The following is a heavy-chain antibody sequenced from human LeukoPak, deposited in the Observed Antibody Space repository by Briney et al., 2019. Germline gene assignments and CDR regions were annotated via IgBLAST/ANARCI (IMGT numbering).Heavy chain of an antibody. V-gene: IGHV4-59*08. J-gene: IGHJ4*02. CDR1: GGSISRYH. Sequence: SETLSLTCTVSGGSISRYHWNWIRQPPGKGLEWIGYIHYSGSANYSPSLKGRVTISVDTSKSQFSLKLSSVTAADTAVYYCARVRVTTERDSDYWGQGTLVTVSS. CDR2: IHYSGSA. D-gene: IGHD4-11*01. CDR3: ARVRVTTERDSDY.